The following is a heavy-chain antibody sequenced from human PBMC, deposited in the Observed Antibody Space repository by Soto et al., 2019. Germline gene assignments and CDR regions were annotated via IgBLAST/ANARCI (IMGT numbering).Heavy chain of an antibody. D-gene: IGHD2-2*01. J-gene: IGHJ5*02. CDR2: IIAYNGNT. V-gene: IGHV1-18*04. Sequence: QVQLVQSGAEVKKPGASVKVSCKASGYTFTSYGISWVRQAPGQGREWMGWIIAYNGNTNYAQKLQGRVTMTTDTSTSTAYMELRSLRSDDTAVYYCARELGRIIDGSSTSCYHNWFDPWGQGNLVTVSS. CDR1: GYTFTSYG. CDR3: ARELGRIIDGSSTSCYHNWFDP.